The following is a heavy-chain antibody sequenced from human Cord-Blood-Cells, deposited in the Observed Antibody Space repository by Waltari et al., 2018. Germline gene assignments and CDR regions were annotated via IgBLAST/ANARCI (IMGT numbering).Heavy chain of an antibody. CDR2: IYYSGST. Sequence: QLHLQESGPGRVKPPETLSLTSTVSGGSISSSSYYWGWFRRPPGKGREWIGSIYYSGSTYYNPSLKSRVTISVDTSKNQFSLKLSSVTAADTAVYYCARHRAPYYDILTGYYDYWGQGTLVTVSS. D-gene: IGHD3-9*01. J-gene: IGHJ4*02. V-gene: IGHV4-39*01. CDR3: ARHRAPYYDILTGYYDY. CDR1: GGSISSSSYY.